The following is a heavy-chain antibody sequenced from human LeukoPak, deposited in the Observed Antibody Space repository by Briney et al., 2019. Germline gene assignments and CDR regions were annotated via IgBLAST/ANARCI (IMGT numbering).Heavy chain of an antibody. Sequence: PGGSLRLSCAASGYTFKNAWVTGVRQAPGKGLEWVGRIKSRTDGGTTDYAAPVKGRFTISRDDSKNTVYLQMESLKTEDSAVYYCTTAPECGGDCYFRWVQGSLVTVSS. CDR2: IKSRTDGGTT. CDR1: GYTFKNAW. D-gene: IGHD2-21*02. V-gene: IGHV3-15*01. J-gene: IGHJ4*02. CDR3: TTAPECGGDCYFR.